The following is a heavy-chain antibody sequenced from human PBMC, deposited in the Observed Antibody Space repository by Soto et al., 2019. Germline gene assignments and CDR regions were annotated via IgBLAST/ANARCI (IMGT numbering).Heavy chain of an antibody. J-gene: IGHJ5*02. CDR3: ARDNWNYRFDP. D-gene: IGHD1-7*01. CDR2: MLSAGSNK. CDR1: GFTFSTYG. V-gene: IGHV3-33*01. Sequence: LRLSCAASGFTFSTYGMHWVRQAPGKGLEWVAVMLSAGSNKYYSDSVKGRFTISRDNSKNTLYLQMNSLRAEDTAVYYCARDNWNYRFDPWGQGTLVTVSS.